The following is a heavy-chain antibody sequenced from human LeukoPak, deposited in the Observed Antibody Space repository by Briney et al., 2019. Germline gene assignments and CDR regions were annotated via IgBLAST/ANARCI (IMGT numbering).Heavy chain of an antibody. CDR2: ISGSGGSA. CDR3: ANTPKMTGNDAFDI. V-gene: IGHV3-23*01. CDR1: GFTFSSYA. Sequence: GGSLRLFCAASGFTFSSYAMSWVRQAPGKGLEWVSAISGSGGSAYYADSVKGRFTISRDNSKNTLYLQMNSLRAEDTAVYYCANTPKMTGNDAFDIWGQGTMVTVSS. D-gene: IGHD3-9*01. J-gene: IGHJ3*02.